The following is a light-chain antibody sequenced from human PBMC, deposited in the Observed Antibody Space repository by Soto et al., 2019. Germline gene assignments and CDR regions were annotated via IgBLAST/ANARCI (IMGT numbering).Light chain of an antibody. Sequence: EIVMTQSPVTLSVSPGESATIFCRASERISTNLAWYQQRPGQAPRLLIYSESTRAAGVPARFIGSGSATEFTLTISSLQPEDFATYDCQQYCNWLTWTFGQGTRVEIK. J-gene: IGKJ1*01. V-gene: IGKV3-15*01. CDR2: SES. CDR3: QQYCNWLTWT. CDR1: ERISTN.